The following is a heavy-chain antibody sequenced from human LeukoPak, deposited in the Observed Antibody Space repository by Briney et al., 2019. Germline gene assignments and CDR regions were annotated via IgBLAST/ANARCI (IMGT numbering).Heavy chain of an antibody. D-gene: IGHD1-1*01. CDR3: ARKDNWNPYSFGGYYGMDV. Sequence: SVKVSCKASGGTFSSYAISWVRQAPGQGLEWMGRIIPILGIANYAQKFQGRVTITADKSTSTAYMELSGLRSEDTAVYYCARKDNWNPYSFGGYYGMDVWGQGTTVTVSS. CDR2: IIPILGIA. J-gene: IGHJ6*02. CDR1: GGTFSSYA. V-gene: IGHV1-69*04.